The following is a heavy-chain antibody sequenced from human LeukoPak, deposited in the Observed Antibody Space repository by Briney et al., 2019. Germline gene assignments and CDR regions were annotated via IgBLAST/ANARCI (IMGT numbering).Heavy chain of an antibody. J-gene: IGHJ4*02. V-gene: IGHV1-46*01. CDR3: ARYCSGGSCYDY. CDR1: GNSISNYA. CDR2: INPSGGST. D-gene: IGHD2-15*01. Sequence: ASVKVSCKASGNSISNYAVSWVRQAPGQGLEWMGIINPSGGSTSYAQKFQGRVTMTRDTSTSTVYMELSSLRSEDTAVYYCARYCSGGSCYDYWGQGTLVTVSS.